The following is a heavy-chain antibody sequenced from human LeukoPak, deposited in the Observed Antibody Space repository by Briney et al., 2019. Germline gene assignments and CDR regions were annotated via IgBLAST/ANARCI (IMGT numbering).Heavy chain of an antibody. V-gene: IGHV3-23*01. CDR3: ANKGDEFGELLYTWFDY. J-gene: IGHJ4*02. CDR1: GFTFSSYA. D-gene: IGHD3-10*01. CDR2: INGSGGST. Sequence: GGSLRLSCAASGFTFSSYAMSWVRQAPGKGLEWVSAINGSGGSTYYADSVKGRFTISRDNSKNTLYLQMNSLRAEDTAVYYCANKGDEFGELLYTWFDYWGQGTLVTVSS.